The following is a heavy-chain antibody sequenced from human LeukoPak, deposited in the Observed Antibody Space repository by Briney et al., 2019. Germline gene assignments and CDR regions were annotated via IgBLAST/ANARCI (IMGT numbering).Heavy chain of an antibody. J-gene: IGHJ4*02. V-gene: IGHV4-61*02. CDR3: TRGGELMNF. CDR2: IYTSGST. CDR1: GGSVNSGNYY. D-gene: IGHD1-26*01. Sequence: SQTLSLTCTVSGGSVNSGNYYWTWIRQPAGKRLEWIGRIYTSGSTNYNPSLKSRVTISIDASKNQFSLRPSSVTAADTAVYYCTRGGELMNFWGQGTLVTVSS.